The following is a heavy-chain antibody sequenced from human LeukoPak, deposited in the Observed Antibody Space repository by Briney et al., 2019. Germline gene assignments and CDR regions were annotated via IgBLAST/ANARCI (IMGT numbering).Heavy chain of an antibody. V-gene: IGHV4-59*08. Sequence: LETLSLTCTVSGGSISSYYWSWIRQPPGKGLEWIGYIYYSGSTNYNPSLKSRVTISVDTSKNQFSLKLSSVTAADTAVYYCARHERDGYHIFDYWGQGTLVTVSS. J-gene: IGHJ4*02. CDR2: IYYSGST. D-gene: IGHD5-12*01. CDR3: ARHERDGYHIFDY. CDR1: GGSISSYY.